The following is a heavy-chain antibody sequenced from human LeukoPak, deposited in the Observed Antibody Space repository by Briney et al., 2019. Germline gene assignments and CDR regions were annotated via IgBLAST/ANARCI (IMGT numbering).Heavy chain of an antibody. CDR2: ISYDGSNK. CDR3: ARDPMYCSSTSCYYYYGMDV. Sequence: SGGGVVQPGRSLRLSCAASGFTFSSYGMHWVRQAPGKGLEWVAVISYDGSNKYYADSVKGRFTISRDNSKNTLYLQMNSLRAEDTAVYYCARDPMYCSSTSCYYYYGMDVWGQGTTVTVSS. J-gene: IGHJ6*02. V-gene: IGHV3-30*03. D-gene: IGHD2-2*01. CDR1: GFTFSSYG.